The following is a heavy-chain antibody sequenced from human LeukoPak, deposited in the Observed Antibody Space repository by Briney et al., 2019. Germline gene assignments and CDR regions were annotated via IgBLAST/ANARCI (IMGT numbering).Heavy chain of an antibody. D-gene: IGHD4-17*01. CDR2: IDPSDSYT. CDR3: ARSTTTDAFDI. V-gene: IGHV5-10-1*01. CDR1: GYSFTSYW. J-gene: IGHJ3*02. Sequence: HGESLQISCKGSGYSFTSYWISWVRQMPGKGLEWMGRIDPSDSYTNYRPSFQGHVTISAHKSISTAYLQWSSLKASDTAMYYCARSTTTDAFDIWGQGTMVTVSS.